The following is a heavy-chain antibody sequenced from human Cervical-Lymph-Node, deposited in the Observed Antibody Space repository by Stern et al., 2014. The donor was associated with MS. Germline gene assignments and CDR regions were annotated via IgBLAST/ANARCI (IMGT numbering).Heavy chain of an antibody. V-gene: IGHV1-46*03. D-gene: IGHD5-18*01. Sequence: VQLVQSGAEVKKPGASVKVSCKASGYTFTSYYMHWVRQAPGQGLEWMGIINPSDGSTNYAQKLQGRVTMTRDTSTSTVYMKLSGLRSEDTAVYYCSRPDTVNTAMVGDYWGQGTLVTVSS. CDR1: GYTFTSYY. CDR2: INPSDGST. J-gene: IGHJ4*02. CDR3: SRPDTVNTAMVGDY.